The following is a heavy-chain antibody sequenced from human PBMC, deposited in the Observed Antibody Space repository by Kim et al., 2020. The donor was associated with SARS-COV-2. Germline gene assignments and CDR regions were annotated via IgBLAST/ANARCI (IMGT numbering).Heavy chain of an antibody. CDR3: ARFTDPYSSSSEGYYYGMDV. Sequence: SVKVSCKASGGTFSFYAISWVRQAPGQGLEWMGGIIPIFGTSNYAQKFQGRVTITADESTSTAYMELSSLRSEDTAVYYCARFTDPYSSSSEGYYYGMDVWGQGTTVTVSS. CDR2: IIPIFGTS. CDR1: GGTFSFYA. D-gene: IGHD6-6*01. J-gene: IGHJ6*02. V-gene: IGHV1-69*13.